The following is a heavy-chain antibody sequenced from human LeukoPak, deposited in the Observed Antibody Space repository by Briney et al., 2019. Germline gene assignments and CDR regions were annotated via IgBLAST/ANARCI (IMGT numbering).Heavy chain of an antibody. Sequence: PGGSLRLSCAASGFTFSTYSMNWVRQAPGKGLEWVSSISSSSTYIDYADSVKGRFTISRDNAKNSLYLQMNSLRAEDTAVYYCARGSIVVVPAGTDYWGQGTLVTVSS. CDR1: GFTFSTYS. CDR3: ARGSIVVVPAGTDY. CDR2: ISSSSTYI. D-gene: IGHD2-2*01. J-gene: IGHJ4*02. V-gene: IGHV3-21*06.